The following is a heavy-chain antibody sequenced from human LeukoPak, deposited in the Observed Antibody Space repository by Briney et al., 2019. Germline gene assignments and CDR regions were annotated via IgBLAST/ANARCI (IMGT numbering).Heavy chain of an antibody. CDR3: AREIHYYDSSGYLDY. CDR1: GGSISSYY. CDR2: IYASGST. D-gene: IGHD3-22*01. Sequence: SETLFLTCTVSGGSISSYYWSWIRQPAGKGLEWIGRIYASGSTNYNPSLKSRVTMSVDTSKNQFSLRLSSVTAADTAVYYCAREIHYYDSSGYLDYWGQGTLVTVSS. J-gene: IGHJ4*02. V-gene: IGHV4-4*07.